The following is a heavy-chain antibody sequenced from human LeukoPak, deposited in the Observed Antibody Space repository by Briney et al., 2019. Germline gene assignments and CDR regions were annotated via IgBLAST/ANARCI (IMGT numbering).Heavy chain of an antibody. V-gene: IGHV3-66*01. D-gene: IGHD6-13*01. CDR2: IYSGGST. J-gene: IGHJ4*02. CDR3: ARDVSGSSSWSDFDY. CDR1: GFSFSSYA. Sequence: PGGSLRLSCAASGFSFSSYAMNWARQAPGKGLEWVPVIYSGGSTFYADSVRGRFTISRDNSKNTLYLQMNSLRAEDTAVYYCARDVSGSSSWSDFDYWGQGTLVTVSS.